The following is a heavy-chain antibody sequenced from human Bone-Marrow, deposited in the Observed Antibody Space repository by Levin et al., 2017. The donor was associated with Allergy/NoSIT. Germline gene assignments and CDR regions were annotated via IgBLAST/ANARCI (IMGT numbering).Heavy chain of an antibody. Sequence: SCTVSGGSLSSSSYYWGWIRQPPGKGLEWIGSISYTGSTYYNPSLKSRVIISIDTSRNKFSLKLSSVTAADTAVYYCARDRAATAPFDYWGQGTLVTVSS. CDR2: ISYTGST. CDR3: ARDRAATAPFDY. D-gene: IGHD1-1*01. J-gene: IGHJ4*02. V-gene: IGHV4-39*07. CDR1: GGSLSSSSYY.